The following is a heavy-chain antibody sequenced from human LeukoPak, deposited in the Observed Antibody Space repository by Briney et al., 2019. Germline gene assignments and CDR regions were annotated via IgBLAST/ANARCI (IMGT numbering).Heavy chain of an antibody. D-gene: IGHD1-26*01. CDR1: GFTFSSYS. Sequence: GGSLRLSCVAPGFTFSSYSINWVRQAPGKGLEWVAYINTASNYIFYGDALKGRFTISRDNARNSLYLQVNSLRAEDTAVYYCARVPGRTRYFDSWGQGILVTVSS. CDR3: ARVPGRTRYFDS. CDR2: INTASNYI. J-gene: IGHJ4*02. V-gene: IGHV3-21*01.